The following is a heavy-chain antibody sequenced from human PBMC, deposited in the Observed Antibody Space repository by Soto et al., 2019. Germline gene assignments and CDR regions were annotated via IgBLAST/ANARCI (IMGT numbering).Heavy chain of an antibody. J-gene: IGHJ5*02. Sequence: QITLKESGPTLVKPTQTLTLTCTFSGFSLTTSGVGVGWIRQPPGKALEWLALILWDDDKRYRPSLKSRITITKDTSKNQVFLTMTNMDPVDTATYYCVHLTFTRDSTNWAYNWFDPWGQGTLVTVSS. CDR3: VHLTFTRDSTNWAYNWFDP. D-gene: IGHD6-13*01. CDR2: ILWDDDK. CDR1: GFSLTTSGVG. V-gene: IGHV2-5*02.